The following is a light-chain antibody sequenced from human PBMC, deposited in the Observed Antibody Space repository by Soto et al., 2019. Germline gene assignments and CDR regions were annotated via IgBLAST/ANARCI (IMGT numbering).Light chain of an antibody. CDR2: KAS. V-gene: IGKV1-5*03. CDR3: QQYNSYPWS. J-gene: IGKJ1*01. CDR1: QSISSW. Sequence: DTQMTQSPSTPSASVGDRVTITCRASQSISSWLAWYQQKPGKAPNLLIFKASTLESGVPSRFSGSGSGTEFTLTISSLQPDDFATYYCQQYNSYPWSFGQGTKVEIK.